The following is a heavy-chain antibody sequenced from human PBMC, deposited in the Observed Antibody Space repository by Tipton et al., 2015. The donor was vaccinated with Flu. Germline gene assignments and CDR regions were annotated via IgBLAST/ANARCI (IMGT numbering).Heavy chain of an antibody. CDR1: GDSISSSSYY. V-gene: IGHV4-39*07. Sequence: TLSLTCTVSGDSISSSSYYWGWIRQPPGEGLEWIGSIYYSGSTYYNPSLGSRVTISLDTSKKQFSLKLSSVTAADTAVYYCARQEGGISSGYYYYFDYWGQGTLVTVSS. CDR3: ARQEGGISSGYYYYFDY. D-gene: IGHD3-22*01. CDR2: IYYSGST. J-gene: IGHJ4*02.